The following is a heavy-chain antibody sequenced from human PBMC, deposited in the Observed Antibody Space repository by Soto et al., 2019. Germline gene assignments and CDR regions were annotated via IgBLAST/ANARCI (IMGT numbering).Heavy chain of an antibody. CDR3: ARDLLGFRAFDI. CDR1: GFAFSSYW. V-gene: IGHV3-74*01. D-gene: IGHD3-10*01. Sequence: GSLRLSCAASGFAFSSYWMNWVRQVPGKGLVWVSSIKTDGSITTYADSVKGRFTNSRDNAKNTLYLQMNSLRVEDTAVYYCARDLLGFRAFDIWGQGTMVTVPS. CDR2: IKTDGSIT. J-gene: IGHJ3*02.